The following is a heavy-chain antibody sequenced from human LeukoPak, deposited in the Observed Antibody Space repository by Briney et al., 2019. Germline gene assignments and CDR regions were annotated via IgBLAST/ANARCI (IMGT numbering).Heavy chain of an antibody. CDR3: ARTIYDSSGYLGY. D-gene: IGHD3-22*01. CDR2: IYYSGST. J-gene: IGHJ4*02. V-gene: IGHV4-61*01. CDR1: GGSISSGNYY. Sequence: SETLSLTCTISGGSISSGNYYWNWIRQPPGKGLEWIGYIYYSGSTNYNPSLKSRVTISLDTSKNQFSLKLRFVTAADTAVYYCARTIYDSSGYLGYWGQGTLVTVSS.